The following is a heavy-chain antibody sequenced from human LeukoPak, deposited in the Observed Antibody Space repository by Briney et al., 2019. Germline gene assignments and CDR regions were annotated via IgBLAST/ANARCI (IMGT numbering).Heavy chain of an antibody. Sequence: GGSLRLSCAASGFTFSRYAMHWVRQAPGKGLEWVAVISYDGSNKYYADSVKGRLTISRDNSKNTLYLQMNSLRAKDTAVYYCARPGYYYDSSGSDFDYWGQGTLVTVSS. CDR2: ISYDGSNK. CDR1: GFTFSRYA. V-gene: IGHV3-30*04. J-gene: IGHJ4*02. CDR3: ARPGYYYDSSGSDFDY. D-gene: IGHD3-22*01.